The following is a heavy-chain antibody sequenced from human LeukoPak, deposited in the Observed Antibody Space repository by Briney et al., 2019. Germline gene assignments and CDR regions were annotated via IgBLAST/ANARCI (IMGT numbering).Heavy chain of an antibody. D-gene: IGHD6-13*01. V-gene: IGHV1-2*02. Sequence: ASVKVSCKASGYTFTGYYMHWVRQAPGQGLEWMGWINPNSGGTNYAQKFQGRVTMTRDTSISTAYMELSRLISDDTAVYYCQQRVTSSSPPYWGQGTLATVSS. CDR2: INPNSGGT. J-gene: IGHJ4*02. CDR1: GYTFTGYY. CDR3: QQRVTSSSPPY.